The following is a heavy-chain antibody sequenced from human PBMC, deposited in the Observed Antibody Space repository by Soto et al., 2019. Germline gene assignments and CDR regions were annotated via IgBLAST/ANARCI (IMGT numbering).Heavy chain of an antibody. CDR2: IWYDGSNK. CDR1: GFTFSSYG. J-gene: IGHJ4*02. V-gene: IGHV3-33*01. CDR3: ARERGRGYSHYFDY. D-gene: IGHD4-4*01. Sequence: QVQLVESGGGVVQPGRSLRLSCAASGFTFSSYGMHWVRQAPGKGLEWVAVIWYDGSNKYYADSVKGRFTISRDNSKNTLYLQMNNLRAEDTAVYYCARERGRGYSHYFDYWGQGTLVTVSS.